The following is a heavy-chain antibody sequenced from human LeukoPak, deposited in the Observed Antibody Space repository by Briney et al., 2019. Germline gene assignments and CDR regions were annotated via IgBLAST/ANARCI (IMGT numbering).Heavy chain of an antibody. V-gene: IGHV3-30*02. CDR1: GFTFSSCG. CDR2: IRYDGSNK. CDR3: AIGIAAAGRFDY. D-gene: IGHD6-13*01. J-gene: IGHJ4*02. Sequence: GGSLRLSCAASGFTFSSCGMHWVRQAPGKGLEWVAFIRYDGSNKYYADSVKGRFTISRDNSKNTLYLQMNSLRAEDTAVYYCAIGIAAAGRFDYWGQGTLVTVSS.